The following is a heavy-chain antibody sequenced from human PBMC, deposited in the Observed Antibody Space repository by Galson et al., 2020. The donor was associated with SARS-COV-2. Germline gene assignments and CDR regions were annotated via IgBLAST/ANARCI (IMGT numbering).Heavy chain of an antibody. V-gene: IGHV3-9*01. D-gene: IGHD3-10*01. CDR3: AKARDGSGILGAFDY. CDR2: ISWNSGSI. J-gene: IGHJ4*02. CDR1: GFTFDDYA. Sequence: PGGSLRLSCAASGFTFDDYAMHWVRQAPGKGLEWVSGISWNSGSIGYADSVKGRFTISRDNAKNSLYLQMNSLRAEDTALYYCAKARDGSGILGAFDYWGQGTLVTVSS.